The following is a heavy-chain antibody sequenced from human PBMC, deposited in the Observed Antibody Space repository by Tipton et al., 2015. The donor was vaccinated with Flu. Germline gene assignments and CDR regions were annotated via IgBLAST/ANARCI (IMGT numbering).Heavy chain of an antibody. J-gene: IGHJ4*02. V-gene: IGHV1-2*02. CDR1: GYTFTGYY. Sequence: QMQLVQSGAEVKKSGASVKVSCKASGYTFTGYYMHWVRQAPGQGLEWMGWINPNSGGTNYAQKFQGRVTMTRDTSISTAYMELSRLRSDDTAVYYCARADIVVVPPFYLDYWGQGTLVTVSS. CDR2: INPNSGGT. D-gene: IGHD2-2*01. CDR3: ARADIVVVPPFYLDY.